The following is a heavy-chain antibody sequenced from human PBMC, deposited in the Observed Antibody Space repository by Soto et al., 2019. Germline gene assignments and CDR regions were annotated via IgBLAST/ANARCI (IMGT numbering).Heavy chain of an antibody. CDR2: INYSGST. CDR3: ARVDDY. V-gene: IGHV4-61*01. Sequence: SETLSLTCAVYGGFVSSGSYYWSWIRQPPGKGLEWIGEINYSGSTKYNPSLKSRITVSVDTSKNQFSLHLRSVTAADTAVYYCARVDDYWSQGTLVTVSS. J-gene: IGHJ4*02. CDR1: GGFVSSGSYY.